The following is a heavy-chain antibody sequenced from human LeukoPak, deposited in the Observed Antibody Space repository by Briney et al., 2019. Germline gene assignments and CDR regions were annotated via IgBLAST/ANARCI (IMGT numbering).Heavy chain of an antibody. CDR2: IDGSGGTT. V-gene: IGHV3-23*01. J-gene: IGHJ4*02. CDR3: AKDLRSGSYYYSFDY. CDR1: GFTFTRNA. D-gene: IGHD1-26*01. Sequence: PGGSLRLPCAASGFTFTRNAMAWVRQAPGKGLEWVSAIDGSGGTTFYADSVKGRFTISRDNSKNTLYLQMNSLRAEDTAVYYCAKDLRSGSYYYSFDYWGQGTLVTVSS.